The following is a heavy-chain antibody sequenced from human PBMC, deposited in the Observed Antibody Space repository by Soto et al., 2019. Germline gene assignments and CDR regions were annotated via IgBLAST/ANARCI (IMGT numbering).Heavy chain of an antibody. J-gene: IGHJ4*02. D-gene: IGHD1-20*01. CDR3: ARSLIGNSDY. V-gene: IGHV3-74*01. Sequence: EVQLVESGGGLVQPGGSLRLSCAASGFTFSNYWMHWVRQAPGKGLVWVSRIKSDGSSTNYADSVKGRFTISRDNAKNTLFLQMNSLTAEDMAVYYCARSLIGNSDYWGQGTLVTVSS. CDR2: IKSDGSST. CDR1: GFTFSNYW.